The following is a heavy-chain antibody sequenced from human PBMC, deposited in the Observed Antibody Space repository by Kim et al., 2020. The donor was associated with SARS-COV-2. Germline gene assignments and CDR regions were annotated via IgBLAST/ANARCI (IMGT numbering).Heavy chain of an antibody. CDR3: AKDANSSGNDGGMDV. CDR2: ISWNSGSI. J-gene: IGHJ6*02. V-gene: IGHV3-9*01. D-gene: IGHD3-10*01. Sequence: GGSLRLSCAASGITFDDYAMHWVRQAPGKGLEWVSGISWNSGSIGYADSVKGRFTISRDNAKNSLYLQMNSLRAEDTALYYCAKDANSSGNDGGMDVWGQGTTVTVSS. CDR1: GITFDDYA.